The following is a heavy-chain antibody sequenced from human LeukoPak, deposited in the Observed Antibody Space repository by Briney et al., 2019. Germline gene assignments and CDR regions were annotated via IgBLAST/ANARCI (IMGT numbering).Heavy chain of an antibody. Sequence: PGGSLTLSCVASGFTFKNYGMHWVRQTPGKGLEWVTFIRYDGNNKYYADSVRGRFTISRDNSRNTLYLQMNSLRAEDMAVYYCARECPWGSYLGPCDYWGQGTLVTVSS. V-gene: IGHV3-30*02. CDR2: IRYDGNNK. CDR3: ARECPWGSYLGPCDY. J-gene: IGHJ4*02. CDR1: GFTFKNYG. D-gene: IGHD1-26*01.